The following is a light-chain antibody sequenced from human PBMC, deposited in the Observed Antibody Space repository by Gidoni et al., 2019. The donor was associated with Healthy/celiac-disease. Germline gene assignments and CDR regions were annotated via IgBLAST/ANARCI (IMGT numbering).Light chain of an antibody. CDR2: GAS. V-gene: IGKV3-15*01. CDR1: KSVSSN. CDR3: QQYNNWLYT. J-gene: IGKJ2*01. Sequence: PAMLLLSPGERATLSCRARKSVSSNVAWYQQKPGQAPMLLIYGASTRATGIAARFSGSGSGTEFTLTISSLQYEDVAVYYCQQYNNWLYTFGQGTKLEIK.